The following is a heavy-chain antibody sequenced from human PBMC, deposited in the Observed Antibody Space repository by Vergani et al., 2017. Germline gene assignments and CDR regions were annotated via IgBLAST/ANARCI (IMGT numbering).Heavy chain of an antibody. D-gene: IGHD5-24*01. CDR1: GFSLITSGVG. J-gene: IGHJ4*02. V-gene: IGHV2-5*01. Sequence: QITLRESGPTRITSTQTLTLTCTFSGFSLITSGVGVGWIRQPLGKALEWLALIYWNDNKRYSPSLKSRLTITKDTSKNQVVLTVTNMDPVDTATYYCVHSKDSYNYAGHWGQGTLVTVSS. CDR3: VHSKDSYNYAGH. CDR2: IYWNDNK.